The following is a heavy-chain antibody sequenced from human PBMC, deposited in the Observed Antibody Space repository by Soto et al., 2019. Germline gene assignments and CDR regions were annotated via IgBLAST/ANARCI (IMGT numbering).Heavy chain of an antibody. Sequence: SETLSLTCTVSGDSISDYYWSGIRQPAGKGLEWIGRFYYGGNTKSNPSLKSRVTMSADTSKNQFSLSLRSVTAADSAIYYCARMYNSGFYRPEGDYFFYGMDVWGQGTTVTVSS. J-gene: IGHJ6*02. D-gene: IGHD6-19*01. CDR3: ARMYNSGFYRPEGDYFFYGMDV. CDR1: GDSISDYY. CDR2: FYYGGNT. V-gene: IGHV4-4*07.